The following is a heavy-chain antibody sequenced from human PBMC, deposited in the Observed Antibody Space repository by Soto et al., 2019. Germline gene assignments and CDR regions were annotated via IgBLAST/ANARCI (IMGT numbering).Heavy chain of an antibody. CDR3: ARDPQPLIAAHYYYMDV. V-gene: IGHV3-64*01. CDR2: ISSNGGST. Sequence: GGSLRLSCAASGFTFSSYAMHWVRQAPGKGLEYVSAISSNGGSTYYANSVKGRFTISRDNSKNTLYLQMGSLRAEDMAVYYCARDPQPLIAAHYYYMDVWGKGTTVTVSS. CDR1: GFTFSSYA. J-gene: IGHJ6*03. D-gene: IGHD6-6*01.